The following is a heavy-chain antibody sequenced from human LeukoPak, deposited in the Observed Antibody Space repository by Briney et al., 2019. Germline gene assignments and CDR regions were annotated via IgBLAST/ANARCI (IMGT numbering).Heavy chain of an antibody. J-gene: IGHJ3*02. Sequence: GGSLRLSCAASGFTFSSYFIHWVRQGPGKALVWVSRIGSDGSSASSADSVKGRFTISRDSAKNTLYLQMNSLRAEDTAVYYCARDGFSSGYPYDAFDIWGQGTMVTVSS. CDR1: GFTFSSYF. CDR2: IGSDGSSA. D-gene: IGHD3-22*01. CDR3: ARDGFSSGYPYDAFDI. V-gene: IGHV3-74*01.